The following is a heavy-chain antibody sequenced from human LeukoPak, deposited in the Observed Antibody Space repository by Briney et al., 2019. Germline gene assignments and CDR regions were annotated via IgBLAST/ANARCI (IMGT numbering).Heavy chain of an antibody. CDR2: ISAYNGNT. Sequence: GASVKVSCKASGYTFTSYGISWVRQAPGQGLEWMGWISAYNGNTNYAQKLQGRVTMTTDTSTSTAYMELRSLKSDDTAVYYCARDRGIFGVVIYDAFDIWGQGTMVTVSS. J-gene: IGHJ3*02. D-gene: IGHD3-3*01. CDR1: GYTFTSYG. V-gene: IGHV1-18*01. CDR3: ARDRGIFGVVIYDAFDI.